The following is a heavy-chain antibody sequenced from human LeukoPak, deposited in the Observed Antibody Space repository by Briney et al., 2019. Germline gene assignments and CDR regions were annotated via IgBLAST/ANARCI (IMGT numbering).Heavy chain of an antibody. J-gene: IGHJ6*02. V-gene: IGHV4-39*01. Sequence: SETLSLTCTVSGGSISSSSYYWGWIRQPPGKGLEWIGSIYYSGSTYYNPSLKSRVTISVDTSKNQFSLKLSSVTAADTAVYYCSVNYYYYYGMDVWGQGTTVTVSS. CDR3: SVNYYYYYGMDV. CDR2: IYYSGST. CDR1: GGSISSSSYY.